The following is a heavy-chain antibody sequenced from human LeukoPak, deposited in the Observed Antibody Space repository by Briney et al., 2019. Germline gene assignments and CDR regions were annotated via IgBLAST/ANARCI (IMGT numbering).Heavy chain of an antibody. V-gene: IGHV3-74*01. J-gene: IGHJ3*02. Sequence: PGGSLRLSCAPSGFTFSSYWMHWVRQAPGKGLVWVSRINSDGSSTSYGDSVKGRFTISRDNAKNTLYLQMNSLRAEDTAVYYCASRGVRRDYYYSSGYIGDAFDIWGQGTMVTVSS. CDR2: INSDGSST. D-gene: IGHD3-22*01. CDR1: GFTFSSYW. CDR3: ASRGVRRDYYYSSGYIGDAFDI.